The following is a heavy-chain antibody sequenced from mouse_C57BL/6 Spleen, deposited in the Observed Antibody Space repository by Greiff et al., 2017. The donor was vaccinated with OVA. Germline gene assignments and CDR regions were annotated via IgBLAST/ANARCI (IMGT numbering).Heavy chain of an antibody. Sequence: EVQRVESGGGLVKPGGSLKLSCAASGFTFSSYAMSWVRQTPEKRLEWVATISDGGSYTYYPDNVKGRFTISRDNAKNNLYLHMSHLKSEDTAMYYCARDDYGSSYGYFDVWGTGTTVTVSS. CDR3: ARDDYGSSYGYFDV. D-gene: IGHD1-1*01. CDR1: GFTFSSYA. CDR2: ISDGGSYT. V-gene: IGHV5-4*01. J-gene: IGHJ1*03.